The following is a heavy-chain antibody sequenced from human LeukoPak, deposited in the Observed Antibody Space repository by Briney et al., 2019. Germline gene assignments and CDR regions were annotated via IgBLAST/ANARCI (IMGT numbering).Heavy chain of an antibody. CDR1: GFTFSSYA. CDR3: ASLLQIAAEGY. V-gene: IGHV3-30-3*01. CDR2: ISYDGSNK. J-gene: IGHJ4*02. D-gene: IGHD6-6*01. Sequence: GGSLRLSCAASGFTFSSYAMHWVRQAPGKGLEWVAVISYDGSNKYYADSAKGRFTISRDNSKNTLYLQMNSLRAEDTAVYYCASLLQIAAEGYWGLGTLVTVSS.